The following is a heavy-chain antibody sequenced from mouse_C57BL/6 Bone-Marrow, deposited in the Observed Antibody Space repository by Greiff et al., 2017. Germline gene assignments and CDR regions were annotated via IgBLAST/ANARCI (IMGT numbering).Heavy chain of an antibody. CDR2: ISSGGSYT. CDR3: ARDPLYGSYDY. Sequence: VQLKESGGDLVKPGGSLKLSCAASGFTFSSYGMSWVRQTPDKRLEWVATISSGGSYTYYPDSVKGRFTISRDNAKNTLYLQMSSLKSEDTAMYYCARDPLYGSYDYWGQGTTLTVSS. V-gene: IGHV5-6*01. J-gene: IGHJ2*01. D-gene: IGHD1-1*02. CDR1: GFTFSSYG.